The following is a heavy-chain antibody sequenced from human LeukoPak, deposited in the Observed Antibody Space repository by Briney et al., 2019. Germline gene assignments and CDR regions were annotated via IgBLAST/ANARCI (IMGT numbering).Heavy chain of an antibody. V-gene: IGHV4-39*01. CDR1: GGSISSSSYY. D-gene: IGHD5-12*01. Sequence: SETLSLTCTVSGGSISSSSYYWGWIRQPPGKGLEWIGSIYYSGSTYYNPSLKSRVTISVDTSKNQFSLKLSSVTAADTAVYYCARVRGRRGYSGYGPNFDYWGQGTLVTVSS. J-gene: IGHJ4*02. CDR2: IYYSGST. CDR3: ARVRGRRGYSGYGPNFDY.